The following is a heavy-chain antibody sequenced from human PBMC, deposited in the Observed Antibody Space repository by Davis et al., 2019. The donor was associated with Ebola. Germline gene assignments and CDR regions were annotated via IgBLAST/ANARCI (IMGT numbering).Heavy chain of an antibody. CDR1: GYTFTGYY. CDR3: ARGFYYYYGMDA. Sequence: ASVKVSCTASGYTFTGYYMHWVRQAPGQGLEWMGWINPNSGGTNYAQKFQGRVTMTRDTSISTAYMELSRLRSDDTAVYYCARGFYYYYGMDAWGQGTTVTVSS. V-gene: IGHV1-2*02. CDR2: INPNSGGT. J-gene: IGHJ6*02.